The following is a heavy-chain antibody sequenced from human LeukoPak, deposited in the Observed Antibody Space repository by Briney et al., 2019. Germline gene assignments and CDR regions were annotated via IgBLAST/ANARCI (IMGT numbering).Heavy chain of an antibody. Sequence: ASVKVSCKASGYTFTSYDINWVRQATGQGLEWMGWMNPNSGNTGYAQKFRGRVTMTRHTSISTAYMELSSLRSEDTAVYYCARGSRLVRGVTSRRNYYFDYWGQGTLVTVSS. V-gene: IGHV1-8*01. CDR1: GYTFTSYD. J-gene: IGHJ4*02. CDR3: ARGSRLVRGVTSRRNYYFDY. CDR2: MNPNSGNT. D-gene: IGHD3-10*01.